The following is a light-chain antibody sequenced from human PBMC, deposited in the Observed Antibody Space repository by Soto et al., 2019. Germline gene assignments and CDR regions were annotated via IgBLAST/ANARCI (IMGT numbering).Light chain of an antibody. Sequence: QSVLTQPASVSGSPGQSITISCTGTSGDIGSYNRVSWYQQHPGKAPKLIIYEVTDRPSGVSNRFSGSKSGNTASLTISGLQAEDEADYYCCSYTSSTTLYVFGSGTKVTVL. CDR1: SGDIGSYNR. CDR2: EVT. CDR3: CSYTSSTTLYV. V-gene: IGLV2-14*01. J-gene: IGLJ1*01.